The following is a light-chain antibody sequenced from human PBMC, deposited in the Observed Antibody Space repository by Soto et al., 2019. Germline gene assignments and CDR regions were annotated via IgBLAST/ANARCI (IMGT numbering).Light chain of an antibody. CDR1: HSISRY. J-gene: IGKJ1*01. CDR3: QQYNNWPPWT. Sequence: DIQMTQSASSLSSSVLDIFTFTCLAGHSISRYLNWYQQRPGKAPKLLIYSAYTLQTGVPSRFSGSGSGTELTLTISSLQSEDFAVYYCQQYNNWPPWTFGQGTKVDTK. CDR2: SAY. V-gene: IGKV1-33*01.